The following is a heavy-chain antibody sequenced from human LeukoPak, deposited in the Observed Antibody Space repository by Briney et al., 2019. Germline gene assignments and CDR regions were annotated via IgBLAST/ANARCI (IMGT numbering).Heavy chain of an antibody. CDR3: ARAWNDDNYFDY. V-gene: IGHV4-61*02. J-gene: IGHJ4*02. Sequence: SQTLSLTCSVSGGSISSSNYYWSWIRQPAGKGLEWIGRIYTSESTNYNPSLKSRVTISVDTSRNQFSLKLSSVTAADTAVYYCARAWNDDNYFDYWGQGTLVTVSS. CDR2: IYTSEST. D-gene: IGHD1-1*01. CDR1: GGSISSSNYY.